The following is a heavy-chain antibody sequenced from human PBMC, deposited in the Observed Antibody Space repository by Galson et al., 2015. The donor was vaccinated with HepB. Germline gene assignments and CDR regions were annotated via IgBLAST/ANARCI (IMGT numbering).Heavy chain of an antibody. CDR2: ISSNGGST. CDR3: VKDPRVNNWNDVRPGGGCY. D-gene: IGHD1-1*01. Sequence: SLRLSCAASGFTFSSYAMHWVRQAPGKGLEYVSAISSNGGSTYYADSVKGRFTISRDNSKNTLYLQMSSLRAEDTAVYYCVKDPRVNNWNDVRPGGGCYWGQGTLVTVSS. CDR1: GFTFSSYA. J-gene: IGHJ4*02. V-gene: IGHV3-64D*06.